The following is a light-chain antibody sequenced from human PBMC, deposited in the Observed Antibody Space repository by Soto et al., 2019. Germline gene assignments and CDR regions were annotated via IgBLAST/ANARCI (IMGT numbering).Light chain of an antibody. V-gene: IGKV3-15*01. CDR2: GAS. J-gene: IGKJ1*01. CDR3: QQYNSWLWT. Sequence: EIVMTQSPATLSVSPGEGATLSCRASQSVSSKLSWYHQKPCHAPRLLIYGASTRATGIPARFSGSGSGTEFTLIISSLQSEDSAVYYCQQYNSWLWTFGQGTKVDIK. CDR1: QSVSSK.